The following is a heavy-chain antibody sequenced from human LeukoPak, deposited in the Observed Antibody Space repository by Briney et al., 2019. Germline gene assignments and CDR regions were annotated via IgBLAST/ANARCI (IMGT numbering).Heavy chain of an antibody. D-gene: IGHD3-3*01. J-gene: IGHJ6*04. CDR2: INPNSGGT. V-gene: IGHV1-2*06. CDR1: GYTFTGYY. CDR3: ARVDDFWSGYTVDV. Sequence: ASVKVSCKASGYTFTGYYMHWVRQAPGQGLEWMGRINPNSGGTNYAQKFQGRVTMTRDTSISTAYMELSRLRSDDTAVYYCARVDDFWSGYTVDVWGKGTTVTVSS.